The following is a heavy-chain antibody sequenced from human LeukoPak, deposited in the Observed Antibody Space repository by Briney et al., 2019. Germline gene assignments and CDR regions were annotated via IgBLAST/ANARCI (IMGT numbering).Heavy chain of an antibody. D-gene: IGHD5-24*01. CDR3: ARATEIPSYYFNY. J-gene: IGHJ4*02. CDR1: GGSISSYY. CDR2: IYYSGST. Sequence: SETLSLTCTVSGGSISSYYWSWIRQPPGKGLEWIGYIYYSGSTNYNPSLKSRVTISVDTSKNQFSLKLSSVTAADTAVYYCARATEIPSYYFNYWGQATQVTVSS. V-gene: IGHV4-59*01.